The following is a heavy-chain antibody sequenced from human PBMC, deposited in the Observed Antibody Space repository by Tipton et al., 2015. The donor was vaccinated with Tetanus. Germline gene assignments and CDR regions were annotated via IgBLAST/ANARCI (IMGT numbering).Heavy chain of an antibody. D-gene: IGHD5-24*01. J-gene: IGHJ4*02. CDR2: IFYSGRT. Sequence: GLVKPSETLSLTCNVSGDSMTDFYWSWIRQPPGKGLEWIAYIFYSGRTQYNPSLKSRVTISVDTAKNQFSLQLSSVTAADTAVYYCARTTRRWLHPDYWGQGTLVTVSS. V-gene: IGHV4-59*01. CDR3: ARTTRRWLHPDY. CDR1: GDSMTDFY.